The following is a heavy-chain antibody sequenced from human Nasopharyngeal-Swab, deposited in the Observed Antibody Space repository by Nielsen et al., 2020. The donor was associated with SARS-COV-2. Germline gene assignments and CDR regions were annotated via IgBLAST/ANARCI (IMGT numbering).Heavy chain of an antibody. J-gene: IGHJ6*02. CDR3: ATGPTPKLQYYYYGMDV. CDR1: GYTLTELS. CDR2: FDPEDGET. V-gene: IGHV1-24*01. D-gene: IGHD4-11*01. Sequence: ASVKVSCKVSGYTLTELSMHWVRQAPGKGLEWMGGFDPEDGETIYAQKFQGRVAMTEDTSTDTAYMELSSLRSEDTAVYYCATGPTPKLQYYYYGMDVWGQGTTVTVSS.